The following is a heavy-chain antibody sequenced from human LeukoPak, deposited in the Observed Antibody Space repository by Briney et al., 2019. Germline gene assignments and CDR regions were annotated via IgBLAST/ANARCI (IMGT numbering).Heavy chain of an antibody. Sequence: GGSLRLSCSASGFTFSSYAMHWVRQAPGKGPEYVAAISSNGGNANYADPVKGRFTISRDNSKNTLYLQMSSLRIEDTAVYYCVKDHGYSSGWYVRGFDYWGQGTLVTVSS. J-gene: IGHJ4*02. V-gene: IGHV3-64D*06. CDR3: VKDHGYSSGWYVRGFDY. D-gene: IGHD6-19*01. CDR1: GFTFSSYA. CDR2: ISSNGGNA.